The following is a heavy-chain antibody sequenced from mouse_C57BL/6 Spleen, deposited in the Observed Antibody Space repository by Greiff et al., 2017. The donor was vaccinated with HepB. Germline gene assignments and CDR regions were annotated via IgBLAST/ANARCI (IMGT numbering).Heavy chain of an antibody. J-gene: IGHJ2*01. CDR3: ARDRGGAYYFDY. CDR2: ISYDGSN. V-gene: IGHV3-6*01. CDR1: GYSITSGYY. Sequence: VQLQQSGPGLVKPSQSLSLTCSVTGYSITSGYYWNWIRQFPGNKLEWMGYISYDGSNNYNPSLKNRISITRDTSKNQFFLKLNSVTTEDTATYYCARDRGGAYYFDYWGQGTTLTVSS.